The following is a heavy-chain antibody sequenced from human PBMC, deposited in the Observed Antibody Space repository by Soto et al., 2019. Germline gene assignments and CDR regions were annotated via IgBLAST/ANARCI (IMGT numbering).Heavy chain of an antibody. J-gene: IGHJ4*02. CDR2: IGTSDTTI. Sequence: EVQLVESGGGLVQPGGSLRLSCAASGFTFSAYSMNWVRQAPGKGLEWISYIGTSDTTIHYADSVKGRFTISRDNAKNSLYLQMNSLRAEDTAVYYCARDYHYAFDYWGQGTLVTVSS. CDR3: ARDYHYAFDY. D-gene: IGHD2-2*01. CDR1: GFTFSAYS. V-gene: IGHV3-48*01.